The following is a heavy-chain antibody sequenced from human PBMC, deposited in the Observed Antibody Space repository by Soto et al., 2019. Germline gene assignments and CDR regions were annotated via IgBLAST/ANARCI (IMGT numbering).Heavy chain of an antibody. J-gene: IGHJ3*02. CDR1: GFTFSSYS. CDR2: ISSSSSTI. D-gene: IGHD3-22*01. Sequence: EVQLVESGGGLVQPGGSLRLSCAASGFTFSSYSMNWVRQAPGKGLEWGSYISSSSSTIYYADSVKGRFTISRDNAKNSLYLQMNSLRDEGTDVYYCARETYYYASSGDAFDIWGPGTMVTVSS. CDR3: ARETYYYASSGDAFDI. V-gene: IGHV3-48*02.